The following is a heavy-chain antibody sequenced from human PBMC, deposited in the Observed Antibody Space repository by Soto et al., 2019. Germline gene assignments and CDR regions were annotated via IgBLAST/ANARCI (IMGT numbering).Heavy chain of an antibody. CDR3: ARVGVVVPAAIPFYYYYMDV. Sequence: GGSLRLSCAASGFTFSSYAMHWVRQAPGKGLEYVSAISSNGGSTYYPNSVKGRFTISRDNSKNTLYLQMGSLRAEDMAVYYCARVGVVVPAAIPFYYYYMDVWGKGTTVTVSS. CDR2: ISSNGGST. J-gene: IGHJ6*03. CDR1: GFTFSSYA. V-gene: IGHV3-64*01. D-gene: IGHD2-2*01.